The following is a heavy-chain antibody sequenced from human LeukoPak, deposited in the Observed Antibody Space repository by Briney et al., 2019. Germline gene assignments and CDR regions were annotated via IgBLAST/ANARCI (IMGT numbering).Heavy chain of an antibody. CDR2: IYHSGSP. CDR3: ARDFGL. Sequence: PSETLSLTCAGSGASMISKNWWSWVRQSPGKGLEWIGEIYHSGSPNYNPSLKSRVTISVDKSKNEYSLILTSVTAADTAVYFCARDFGLWGRGTLVTVSS. V-gene: IGHV4-4*02. CDR1: GASMISKNW. D-gene: IGHD3-10*01. J-gene: IGHJ2*01.